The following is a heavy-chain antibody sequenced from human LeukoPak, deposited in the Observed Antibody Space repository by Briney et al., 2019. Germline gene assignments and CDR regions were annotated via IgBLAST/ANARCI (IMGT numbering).Heavy chain of an antibody. CDR1: GYTFSSYE. V-gene: IGHV1-18*01. Sequence: GASVKVSCKASGYTFSSYEINWVRQAPGQGLEWMGGISTHKGNTNYAQKFQGRVTMTTATSTSTAYMELRSLRSDDTAVYYCARIRIASAGTASAFDTWGQGTMVTVSS. CDR3: ARIRIASAGTASAFDT. D-gene: IGHD2-21*02. CDR2: ISTHKGNT. J-gene: IGHJ3*02.